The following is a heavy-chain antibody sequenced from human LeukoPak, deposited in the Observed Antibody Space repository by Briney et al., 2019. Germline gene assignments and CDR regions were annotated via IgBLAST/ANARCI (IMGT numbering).Heavy chain of an antibody. CDR3: ARVRGYSSSWYSVPIDY. V-gene: IGHV1-18*01. Sequence: GASVKVSCKASGYTFTSYGISWVRQAPGQGLEWMGWISAYNGNTNYAQKLQGRVTMTTDTSTSTAYMELRSLRSDDTAVYYCARVRGYSSSWYSVPIDYWGQGTLVTVSS. D-gene: IGHD6-13*01. J-gene: IGHJ4*02. CDR2: ISAYNGNT. CDR1: GYTFTSYG.